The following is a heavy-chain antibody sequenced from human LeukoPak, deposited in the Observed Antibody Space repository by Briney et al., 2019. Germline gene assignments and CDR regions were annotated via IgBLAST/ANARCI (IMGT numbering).Heavy chain of an antibody. CDR1: GFTYYNYA. V-gene: IGHV3-23*01. CDR2: IRGSGDII. CDR3: PKHEVYGSGSSLSALEI. D-gene: IGHD3-10*01. J-gene: IGHJ3*02. Sequence: GGSLSLSCAASGFTYYNYAMSWLRDAPWKALVGVSGIRGSGDIISYADSVRAQFTISRDNSQDTLSLQMNGLRAEDTAVYYCPKHEVYGSGSSLSALEIWGQGTMVSVSS.